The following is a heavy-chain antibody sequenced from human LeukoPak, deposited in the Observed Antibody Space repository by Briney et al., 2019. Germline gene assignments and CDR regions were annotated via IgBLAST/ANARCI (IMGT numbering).Heavy chain of an antibody. CDR1: GGSISSGGYY. Sequence: SETLSLTCTVSGGSISSGGYYWSWIRQPPGKGLEWIGEIYHSGSTNYNPSLKSRVTISVDKSKNQFSLKLSSVTAADTAVYYCARGVQQWLVAFDIWGQGTMVTVSS. D-gene: IGHD6-19*01. J-gene: IGHJ3*02. V-gene: IGHV4-39*07. CDR3: ARGVQQWLVAFDI. CDR2: IYHSGST.